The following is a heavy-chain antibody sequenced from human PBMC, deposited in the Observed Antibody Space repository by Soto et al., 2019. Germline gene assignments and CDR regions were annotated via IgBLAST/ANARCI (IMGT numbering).Heavy chain of an antibody. V-gene: IGHV1-69*13. CDR3: ARVILSGTTWIWFDP. CDR2: IIPIFGTA. J-gene: IGHJ5*02. D-gene: IGHD1-7*01. Sequence: SVTVSCKAAGGAISSYAISWVRQAPGQGLEWMGGIIPIFGTANYAQKFQGRVTITADESTSTAYMELSSLRSEDTAVYYCARVILSGTTWIWFDPWGQGTLVTVSS. CDR1: GGAISSYA.